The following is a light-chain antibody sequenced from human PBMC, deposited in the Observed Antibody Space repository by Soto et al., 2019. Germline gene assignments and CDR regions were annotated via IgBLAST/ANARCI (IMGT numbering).Light chain of an antibody. J-gene: IGLJ2*01. V-gene: IGLV2-14*01. CDR2: DVS. Sequence: QSALTQPASVSGSPGQSITISCTGTSSDVGGYNYVSWYQQHPGKAPKLMIYDVSNRPSGVSNRFSGSKSGNTASLTISGRRAEDAADYYCSSYTSSSTLDVVFGGGTKVTVL. CDR1: SSDVGGYNY. CDR3: SSYTSSSTLDVV.